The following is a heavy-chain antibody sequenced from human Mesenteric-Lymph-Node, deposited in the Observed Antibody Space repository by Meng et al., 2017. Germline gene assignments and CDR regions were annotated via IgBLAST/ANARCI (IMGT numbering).Heavy chain of an antibody. D-gene: IGHD6-13*01. Sequence: QVQLVRSGTEVKRPGSAVRISRKASGGNFNTFSIGWVRQAPGQGLEWMGGIVLIYSSTKYAQKFRGRVTITADRSTSTAYLHLSNLRLDDTAVYFCARVASLAGALNWFDPWGQGTLVTVSS. V-gene: IGHV1-69*06. CDR2: IVLIYSST. J-gene: IGHJ5*02. CDR1: GGNFNTFS. CDR3: ARVASLAGALNWFDP.